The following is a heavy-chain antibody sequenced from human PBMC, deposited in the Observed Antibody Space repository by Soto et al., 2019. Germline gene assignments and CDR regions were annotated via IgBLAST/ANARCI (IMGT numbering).Heavy chain of an antibody. J-gene: IGHJ3*02. CDR1: AGSISRAWYY. V-gene: IGHV4-31*03. D-gene: IGHD2-15*01. Sequence: SETLSLTCTVSAGSISRAWYYWSWIRQHPGKGLEWIGYIYYSGSTYYNPSLKSRVTISVDTSKNQFSLKLSSVTAADTAVYYCAREGSGDAFDIWGQGTMVTVSS. CDR2: IYYSGST. CDR3: AREGSGDAFDI.